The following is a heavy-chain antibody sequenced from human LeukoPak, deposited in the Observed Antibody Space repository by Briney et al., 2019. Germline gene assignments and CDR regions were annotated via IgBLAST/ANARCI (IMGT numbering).Heavy chain of an antibody. J-gene: IGHJ3*02. V-gene: IGHV4-39*01. D-gene: IGHD3-22*01. CDR1: GVSISSSNSY. Sequence: SSETLSLTCTVSGVSISSSNSYWGWIRQPPGKGLEWIGSIYYSGNTYYNASLKSQVSISIDTSKNQFSLRLTSVTAADTAVYFCARGPYSYDSSGAFDIWGQGTMVTVSS. CDR3: ARGPYSYDSSGAFDI. CDR2: IYYSGNT.